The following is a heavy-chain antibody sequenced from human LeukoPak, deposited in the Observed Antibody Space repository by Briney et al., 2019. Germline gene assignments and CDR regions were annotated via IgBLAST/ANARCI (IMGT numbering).Heavy chain of an antibody. Sequence: GGSLRLSCAAPGFTFSSYAMSWVRQAPGKGLEWVSAISGSGGSTYYADSVKGRFTISRDNSKNTLYLQMNSLRAEDTAVYYCAKVTLVFYGAINYWGQGTLVTVSS. CDR1: GFTFSSYA. J-gene: IGHJ4*02. CDR2: ISGSGGST. V-gene: IGHV3-23*01. CDR3: AKVTLVFYGAINY. D-gene: IGHD4-17*01.